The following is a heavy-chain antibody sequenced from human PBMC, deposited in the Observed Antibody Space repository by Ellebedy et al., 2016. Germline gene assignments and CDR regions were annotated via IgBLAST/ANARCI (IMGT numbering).Heavy chain of an antibody. CDR1: GFTFRSYA. J-gene: IGHJ4*02. Sequence: GESLKISCAASGFTFRSYAMHWVRQAPGKGLEWVALISYDGSEQYYADSMRGRFTISRDSSRNTLYLQMNSLRAEDTAVYHCARERRGYYAEYWGQGTLVTVSS. D-gene: IGHD3-22*01. V-gene: IGHV3-30-3*01. CDR2: ISYDGSEQ. CDR3: ARERRGYYAEY.